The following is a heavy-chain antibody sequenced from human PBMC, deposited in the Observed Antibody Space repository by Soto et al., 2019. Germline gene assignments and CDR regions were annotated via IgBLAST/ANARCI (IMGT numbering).Heavy chain of an antibody. Sequence: GASLKVSCKASGGTFSSYAISWVRQAPGQGLEWMGGIIPIFGTANYAQKFQGRVTITADESTSTAYMELSSLRSEDTAVYYCARDSFGDPSMDVWGQGTTVTVSS. CDR3: ARDSFGDPSMDV. V-gene: IGHV1-69*13. D-gene: IGHD3-16*01. CDR2: IIPIFGTA. CDR1: GGTFSSYA. J-gene: IGHJ6*02.